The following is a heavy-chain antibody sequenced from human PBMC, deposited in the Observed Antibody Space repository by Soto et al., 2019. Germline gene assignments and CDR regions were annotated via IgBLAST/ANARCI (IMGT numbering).Heavy chain of an antibody. V-gene: IGHV3-21*01. CDR1: GFTFSSYS. J-gene: IGHJ4*02. CDR2: ISSSSSYI. D-gene: IGHD3-10*01. CDR3: ARDIRGSRLLWFGDRKRHFDY. Sequence: GGSLRLSCAASGFTFSSYSMNWVRQAPGKGLEWVSSISSSSSYIYYADSVKGRFTISRDNAKKSLYLQMNSLRAEDTAVYYCARDIRGSRLLWFGDRKRHFDYWGQGTLVTVSS.